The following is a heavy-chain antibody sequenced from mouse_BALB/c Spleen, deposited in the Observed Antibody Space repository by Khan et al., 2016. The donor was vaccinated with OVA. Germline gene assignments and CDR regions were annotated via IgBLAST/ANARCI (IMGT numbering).Heavy chain of an antibody. V-gene: IGHV1-9*01. CDR3: ARYGNHCYIDD. CDR2: ILPGSGST. CDR1: GYTFSSYW. D-gene: IGHD2-1*01. Sequence: QVQLQQSGAELMKPGASVKISCKATGYTFSSYWIEWVKQSPGHGLEWIGEILPGSGSTNYTESLKGKATFTADTSSNTVYMQLSSLTSDDSAVYYCARYGNHCYIDDWGAGTSVTVSS. J-gene: IGHJ1*01.